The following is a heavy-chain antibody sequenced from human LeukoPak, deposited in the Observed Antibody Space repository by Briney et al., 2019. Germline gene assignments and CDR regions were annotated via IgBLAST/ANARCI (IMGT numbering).Heavy chain of an antibody. D-gene: IGHD3-22*01. CDR2: IWYDGSNK. J-gene: IGHJ3*02. CDR3: AREPYYYDSSGYWSPAGYFDI. CDR1: GFTFSSYG. Sequence: PGGSLRLSCAASGFTFSSYGMHWVRQAPGKGLEWVAVIWYDGSNKYYADSVKGRFTISRDNSKNTLYLQMNSLRAEDTAVYYCAREPYYYDSSGYWSPAGYFDIWGQGTMVTVSS. V-gene: IGHV3-33*01.